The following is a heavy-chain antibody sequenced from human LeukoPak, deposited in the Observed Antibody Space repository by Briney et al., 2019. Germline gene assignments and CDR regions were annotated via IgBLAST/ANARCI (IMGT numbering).Heavy chain of an antibody. V-gene: IGHV4-59*01. J-gene: IGHJ4*02. D-gene: IGHD2-15*01. CDR1: GGSISNYW. CDR3: ARYCSGGDCYSKALDY. CDR2: IYYSGST. Sequence: PSETLSLTCSVSGGSISNYWWNWIRQPPGKGLEWIGYIYYSGSTSYNPSLKSRLTISVDTSLNQFSLKLNPVTAADTAVYYCARYCSGGDCYSKALDYWGQGILVTVSS.